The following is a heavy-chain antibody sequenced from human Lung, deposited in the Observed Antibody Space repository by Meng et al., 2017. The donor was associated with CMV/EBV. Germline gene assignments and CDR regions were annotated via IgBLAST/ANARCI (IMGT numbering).Heavy chain of an antibody. CDR1: GDIVASNSAA. J-gene: IGHJ4*02. D-gene: IGHD4-23*01. V-gene: IGHV6-1*01. CDR2: TYYRSKWYH. CDR3: ARGINGGCGD. Sequence: QVHSQQQGPGLVKPSQTLTLTCAISGDIVASNSAAWHWIRQSPSRGLEWLGRTYYRSKWYHEYAVSVKSRITISPDTPKNQFSLQLNSMTPEDTAVYYCARGINGGCGDWGQGTLVTVSS.